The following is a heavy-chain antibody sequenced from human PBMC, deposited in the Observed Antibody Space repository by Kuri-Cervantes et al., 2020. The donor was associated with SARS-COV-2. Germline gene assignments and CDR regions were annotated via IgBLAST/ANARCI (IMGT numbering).Heavy chain of an antibody. D-gene: IGHD3-22*01. Sequence: GGSLRLSCAASGFTFSSYEMNWVRQAPGKGLEWVSYISSSGSTIYYADSVKGRSTISRDNAKNSLYLQMNSLRAEDTAVYCCAREGYYEPTDMDVWGQGTTVTVSS. V-gene: IGHV3-48*03. CDR3: AREGYYEPTDMDV. CDR2: ISSSGSTI. CDR1: GFTFSSYE. J-gene: IGHJ6*02.